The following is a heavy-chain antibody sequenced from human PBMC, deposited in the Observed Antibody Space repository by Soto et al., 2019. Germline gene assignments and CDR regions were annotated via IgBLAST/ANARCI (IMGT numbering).Heavy chain of an antibody. J-gene: IGHJ4*02. Sequence: EVQLLESGGGLVRPGESLRLSCAASGFNFNKYAMSWVRQAPGEGLEWVSGISCCGGTASYADSVKGRFTIARDDAQNTLYLDMNSLIVEDTAEYYCAKADGQQWLLPHLENWGRGTLVTVS. CDR1: GFNFNKYA. D-gene: IGHD6-19*01. CDR2: ISCCGGTA. V-gene: IGHV3-23*01. CDR3: AKADGQQWLLPHLEN.